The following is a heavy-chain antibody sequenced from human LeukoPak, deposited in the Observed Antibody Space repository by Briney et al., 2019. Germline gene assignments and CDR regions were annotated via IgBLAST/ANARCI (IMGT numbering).Heavy chain of an antibody. J-gene: IGHJ4*02. D-gene: IGHD3-9*01. CDR3: ASSPHPFDWLGVYFDY. CDR2: IYTSGST. Sequence: SETLSLTCTVSGGSISSGSYYWSWIRQPAGKGLEWIGRIYTSGSTNYNPSLKSRVTISVDTSKNQFSLKLSSVTAADTAVYYCASSPHPFDWLGVYFDYWGQGTLVTVSS. CDR1: GGSISSGSYY. V-gene: IGHV4-61*02.